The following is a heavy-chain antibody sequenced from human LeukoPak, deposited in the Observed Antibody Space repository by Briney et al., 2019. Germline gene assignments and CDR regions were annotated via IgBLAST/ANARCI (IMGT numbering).Heavy chain of an antibody. J-gene: IGHJ4*02. CDR1: GYTFTGPY. Sequence: GASVKVSCKASGYTFTGPYMHWVRPAPGQGLEWMGWINPNSGGTNYAQNFQGRVTMTRDTSFSTAYMEVSRLRSDDTAVYYCARMLNGAYDVWGQGTLVTVSS. V-gene: IGHV1-2*02. CDR3: ARMLNGAYDV. D-gene: IGHD5-12*01. CDR2: INPNSGGT.